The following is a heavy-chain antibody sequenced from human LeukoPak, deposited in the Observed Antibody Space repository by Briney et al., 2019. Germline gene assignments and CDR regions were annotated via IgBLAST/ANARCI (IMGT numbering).Heavy chain of an antibody. D-gene: IGHD5-12*01. CDR2: IYTSGST. CDR3: ARDDIDIVATIGMDV. J-gene: IGHJ6*04. Sequence: SETLYLTCTVSGGSISSYYWSWIRQPAGKGLELIGRIYTSGSTNYNPALKSRVTISVDKSKNQISLKLSSGTAADTAVYYCARDDIDIVATIGMDVWGKGTTVTVSS. V-gene: IGHV4-4*07. CDR1: GGSISSYY.